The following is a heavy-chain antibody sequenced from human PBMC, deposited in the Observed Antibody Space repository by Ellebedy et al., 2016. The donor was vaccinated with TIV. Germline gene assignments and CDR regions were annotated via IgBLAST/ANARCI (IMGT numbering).Heavy chain of an antibody. J-gene: IGHJ6*02. CDR3: ARDRRSGLGGGGVDV. Sequence: AASVKVSCKASGYTFTRYYMHWVRQAPGQGLEWMGLTNPSDGSTSYAQKFQGRVTMTRDTSTNTVSMELSSLRSDDTAVYYCARDRRSGLGGGGVDVWGQGTTVTVSS. V-gene: IGHV1-46*01. D-gene: IGHD3-10*01. CDR2: TNPSDGST. CDR1: GYTFTRYY.